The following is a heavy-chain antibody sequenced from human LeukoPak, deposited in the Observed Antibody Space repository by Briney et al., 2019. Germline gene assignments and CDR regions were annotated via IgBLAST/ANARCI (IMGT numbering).Heavy chain of an antibody. J-gene: IGHJ6*02. V-gene: IGHV3-23*01. CDR1: GFTFSSYA. CDR2: ISGSGGST. D-gene: IGHD4-11*01. Sequence: GGSLRLSCAASGFTFSSYAMSWVRQAPGKGLEWVSAISGSGGSTYYADSVKGRFTISRDNSKNTLYLQMNSLRAEDTAVYYCAKGDHYSKGYYYYYGMDVWGQGTTVTVSS. CDR3: AKGDHYSKGYYYYYGMDV.